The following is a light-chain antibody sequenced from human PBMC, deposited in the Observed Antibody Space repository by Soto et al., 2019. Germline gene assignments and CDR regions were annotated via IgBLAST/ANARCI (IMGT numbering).Light chain of an antibody. V-gene: IGKV3-11*01. Sequence: EIVLTQSPATLSLSPGERATLSCRASQSVSSYLAWYQQKAGQAPRLLIYDASNRATGIPARFSGSGSGTDFTLTIISLEPEDFAVYYCQQRSNWPPVFTFGPGTKVDIK. CDR2: DAS. CDR1: QSVSSY. CDR3: QQRSNWPPVFT. J-gene: IGKJ3*01.